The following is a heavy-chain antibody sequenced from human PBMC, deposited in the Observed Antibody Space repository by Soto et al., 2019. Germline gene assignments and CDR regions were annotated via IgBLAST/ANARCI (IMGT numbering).Heavy chain of an antibody. CDR2: ISYDGSNK. J-gene: IGHJ5*02. V-gene: IGHV3-30*18. Sequence: QVQLVESGGGVVQPGRSLRLSCAASGFTFSSYGMHWVRQAPGKGLEWVAVISYDGSNKYYADSVKGRFTISRDNSKNTLYLQLNSLRAEDTAVYYCAKDYGSGSPDWFDPWGQGTLVTVSS. D-gene: IGHD3-10*01. CDR3: AKDYGSGSPDWFDP. CDR1: GFTFSSYG.